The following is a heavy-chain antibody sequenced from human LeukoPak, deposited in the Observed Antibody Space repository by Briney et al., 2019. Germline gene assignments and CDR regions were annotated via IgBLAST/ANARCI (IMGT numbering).Heavy chain of an antibody. D-gene: IGHD2-15*01. J-gene: IGHJ4*02. CDR3: GRAPIDCSGGSCLAYYFDY. CDR2: IYYSGST. CDR1: GGSISSSSYY. V-gene: IGHV4-39*01. Sequence: SETLSLTCTVSGGSISSSSYYWGWIRQPPGKGLEWIGGIYYSGSTYYNPSLKSRVTISVDTSKNQFSLKLSSVTAADTAVYYCGRAPIDCSGGSCLAYYFDYWGQGTLVTVSS.